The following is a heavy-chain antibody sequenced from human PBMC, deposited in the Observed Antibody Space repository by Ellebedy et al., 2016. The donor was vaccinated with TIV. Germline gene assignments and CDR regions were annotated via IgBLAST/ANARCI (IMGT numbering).Heavy chain of an antibody. J-gene: IGHJ4*02. CDR2: ISYDVISK. CDR1: GFTFNNYA. CDR3: ARDLDKSSGWYGGAAY. D-gene: IGHD6-19*01. V-gene: IGHV3-30-3*01. Sequence: PGGSLRLSCAASGFTFNNYAMHWVRQAPGKGLEWVAVISYDVISKYYADSVKGRFTISRDNSMTTLYLEMNSLRAEDTAVYYCARDLDKSSGWYGGAAYWGQGTLVTVSS.